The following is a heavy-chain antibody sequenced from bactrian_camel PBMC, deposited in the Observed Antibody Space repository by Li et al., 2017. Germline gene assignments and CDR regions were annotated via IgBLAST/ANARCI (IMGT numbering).Heavy chain of an antibody. CDR2: IVGDGSTV. CDR1: EFTFSDYR. V-gene: IGHV3S1*01. Sequence: HVQLVESGGGLVQPGGSLRLSCAASEFTFSDYRVWWVRQTPGKGFEWVSIIVGDGSTVYYADSVKGRFTISRDNAKNTINLELNSLKTEDTAMYYCTRDRGLAVPAGSFDYWAQGTQVTVS. D-gene: IGHD6*01. CDR3: TRDRGLAVPAGSFDY. J-gene: IGHJ6*01.